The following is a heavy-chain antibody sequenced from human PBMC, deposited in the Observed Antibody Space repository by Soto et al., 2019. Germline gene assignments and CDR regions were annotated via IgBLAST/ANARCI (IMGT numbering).Heavy chain of an antibody. CDR3: AGESHDILTGPPWVWYFDL. D-gene: IGHD3-9*01. V-gene: IGHV4-34*01. J-gene: IGHJ2*01. CDR1: GGSFSGYY. CDR2: INDRGSS. Sequence: QVQLQQWGAGPLRPLETLSLTCGVSGGSFSGYYWAWIRQSPGKGLEWIGEINDRGSSNYNPSLKSRVSISVDTSKNHYSLDLRSVTAADTAVYYCAGESHDILTGPPWVWYFDLWGRGTLVTVSS.